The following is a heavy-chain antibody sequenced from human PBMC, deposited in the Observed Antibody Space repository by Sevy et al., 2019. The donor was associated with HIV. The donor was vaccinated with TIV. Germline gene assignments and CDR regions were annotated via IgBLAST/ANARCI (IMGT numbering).Heavy chain of an antibody. J-gene: IGHJ5*02. D-gene: IGHD3-22*01. CDR2: ISWNSASI. CDR1: GFTFDDYA. CDR3: AKEVSAYYYDSSGLNWFDP. Sequence: GGSLRLSCAASGFTFDDYAMHWVRQAPGKGLEWVSGISWNSASIGYADSVKGRFTISRDNAKNSLYLQMNSLRAEDTAFYYCAKEVSAYYYDSSGLNWFDPWGQGALVTVSS. V-gene: IGHV3-9*01.